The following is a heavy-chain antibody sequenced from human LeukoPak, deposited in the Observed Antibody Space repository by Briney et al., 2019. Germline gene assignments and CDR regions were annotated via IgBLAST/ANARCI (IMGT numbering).Heavy chain of an antibody. V-gene: IGHV1-69*13. CDR1: GGTFSSYA. CDR3: ARTMVRGVRYNWFDP. D-gene: IGHD3-10*01. J-gene: IGHJ5*02. CDR2: IIPIFGTA. Sequence: SVKVSCKASGGTFSSYAISWVRQAPGQGLEWMGGIIPIFGTANYAQKFQGRVTITADESTSTAYMELSSLRSEDTAVYYCARTMVRGVRYNWFDPWGQGTLVTVSS.